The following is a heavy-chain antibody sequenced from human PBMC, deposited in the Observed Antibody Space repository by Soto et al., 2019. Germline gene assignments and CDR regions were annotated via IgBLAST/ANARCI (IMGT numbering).Heavy chain of an antibody. J-gene: IGHJ5*02. CDR2: IYNSGIT. CDR3: ASGSREVVQADYHWVDP. D-gene: IGHD2-2*01. CDR1: AGALSPCC. Sequence: TIRFTSSVSAGALSPCCKSWIRLPPGKGLEWIGYIYNSGITNYNPSLKSRVTISVDTSKNQFSLKLSSVTAADTAVYYCASGSREVVQADYHWVDPWPQGTVV. V-gene: IGHV4-59*01.